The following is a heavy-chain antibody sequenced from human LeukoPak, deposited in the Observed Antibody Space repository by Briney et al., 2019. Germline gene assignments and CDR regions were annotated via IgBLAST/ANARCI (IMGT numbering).Heavy chain of an antibody. CDR3: ARGPLRYFDWLWAPNWFDP. CDR2: IIPIFGTA. D-gene: IGHD3-9*01. Sequence: SVKVSCKASGGTFSSYAISWVRQAPGQGLEWMGGIIPIFGTANYAQKFQGRVTISADKSTSTAYMELSSLRSEDTAVYYCARGPLRYFDWLWAPNWFDPWGQGTLVTVSS. V-gene: IGHV1-69*06. J-gene: IGHJ5*02. CDR1: GGTFSSYA.